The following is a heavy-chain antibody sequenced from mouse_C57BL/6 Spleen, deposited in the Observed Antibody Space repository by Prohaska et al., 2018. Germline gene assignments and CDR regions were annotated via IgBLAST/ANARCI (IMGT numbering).Heavy chain of an antibody. CDR1: GYTFTDYE. CDR3: ALIYYDYDGHAMDY. D-gene: IGHD2-4*01. CDR2: IDPETGGT. Sequence: QVQLQQSGAELVRPGASVTLSCKASGYTFTDYEMHWVQQTPVHGLEWIGAIDPETGGTAYNQKFKGKATLTVDTSSSTAYMELNSLTSEDSAVYYCALIYYDYDGHAMDYWGQGTSVTVSS. J-gene: IGHJ4*01. V-gene: IGHV1-15*01.